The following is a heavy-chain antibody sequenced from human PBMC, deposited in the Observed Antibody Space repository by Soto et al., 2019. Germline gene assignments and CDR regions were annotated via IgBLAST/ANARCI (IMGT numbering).Heavy chain of an antibody. CDR2: ISYDGSNK. D-gene: IGHD7-27*01. V-gene: IGHV3-30*18. Sequence: QVQLVESGGGVVQPGRSLRLSCAASGFTFSNYGMHWVRQAPGKGLEWVAVISYDGSNKYYADSVKGRFTISRDNSKNTLYLQMNSLRAEDTAVYYCAQDLGHGGRGAFDIWGQGTMVTVSS. CDR3: AQDLGHGGRGAFDI. J-gene: IGHJ3*02. CDR1: GFTFSNYG.